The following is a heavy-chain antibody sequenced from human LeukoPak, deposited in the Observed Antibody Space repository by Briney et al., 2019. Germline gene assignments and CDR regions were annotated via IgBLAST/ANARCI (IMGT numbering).Heavy chain of an antibody. CDR2: IRNDGNKK. V-gene: IGHV3-30*02. CDR1: GFSFSTSG. CDR3: VKVDT. Sequence: GGSLRLSCVASGFSFSTSGMHWVRQSPGKGLDWVAFIRNDGNKKNYAVSVKGRFTISRDNSRNTLYLQMDSLSAEDTAVYYCVKVDTWGQGTLVTVSS. D-gene: IGHD3-22*01. J-gene: IGHJ4*02.